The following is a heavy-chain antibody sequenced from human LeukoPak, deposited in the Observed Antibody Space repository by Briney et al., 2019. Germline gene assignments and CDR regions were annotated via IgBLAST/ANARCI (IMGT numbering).Heavy chain of an antibody. CDR3: TRDPGDV. J-gene: IGHJ6*03. Sequence: PGGSLRLSCEAPGFSLSSYWMSWVRQAPGKGLEWVATIKGDKSDTYHVDSVRGRFTLSRDNAKNSLYLQMNSLRVEDTAVYFCTRDPGDVWGKGTTVIVSS. V-gene: IGHV3-7*01. CDR1: GFSLSSYW. CDR2: IKGDKSDT.